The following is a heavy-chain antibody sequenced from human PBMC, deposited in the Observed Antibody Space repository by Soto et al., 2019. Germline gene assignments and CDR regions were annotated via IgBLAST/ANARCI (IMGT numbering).Heavy chain of an antibody. D-gene: IGHD3-10*01. CDR1: GYTFTSYD. CDR2: MNPNSGNT. V-gene: IGHV1-8*01. J-gene: IGHJ4*02. Sequence: ASVKVSCKASGYTFTSYDINWVRQATGQGLEWMGWMNPNSGNTGYAQKFQGRVTMTRNTSISTAYMELSSLRSEDTAVYYCARTGMVRGVHNFDYWGQGTLVTVSS. CDR3: ARTGMVRGVHNFDY.